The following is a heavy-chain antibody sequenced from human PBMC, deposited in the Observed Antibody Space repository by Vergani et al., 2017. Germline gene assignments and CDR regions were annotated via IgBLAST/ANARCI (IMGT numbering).Heavy chain of an antibody. CDR3: ARPVGPSAIADGYHV. CDR1: SGSFSGYY. D-gene: IGHD3-10*01. J-gene: IGHJ3*01. CDR2: ISSSGSP. Sequence: QVQLQQWGAGLLKPSETLSLTCAVYSGSFSGYYWSWIRQPPGKGLEWIGSISSSGSPYYNPTLKSRLAFSVDTSKNLFSLRLKSVTATDTGMYYCARPVGPSAIADGYHVWGQGTMVTVS. V-gene: IGHV4-34*01.